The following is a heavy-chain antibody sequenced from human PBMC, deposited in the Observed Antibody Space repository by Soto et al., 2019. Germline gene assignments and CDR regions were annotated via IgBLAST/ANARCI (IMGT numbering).Heavy chain of an antibody. V-gene: IGHV3-33*01. CDR1: GFDFSTYG. Sequence: QVQLVESGGGVVQPGRSLRLSCAASGFDFSTYGMHWVRQAPGKGPEWVAVIWYDGSNKYYAVSVRGRFIISRDNSKSTLFLPLNSLSAEDTAVYYWARAVGPCDSWGQGTMVTVSS. CDR3: ARAVGPCDS. CDR2: IWYDGSNK. D-gene: IGHD1-26*01. J-gene: IGHJ4*02.